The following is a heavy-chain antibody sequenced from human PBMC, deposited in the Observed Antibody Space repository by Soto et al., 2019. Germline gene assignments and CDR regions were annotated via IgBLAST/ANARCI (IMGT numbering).Heavy chain of an antibody. V-gene: IGHV5-10-1*01. CDR2: VDPSDSYT. CDR1: GYSFTSYW. Sequence: AGESLKISCKGSGYSFTSYWISWVRQMPGKGLEWMGRVDPSDSYTNYSPSFQGHVTISADKSISTAYLQWSSLKASDTAMYYCARHEWSSSWYYGMDVWGQGTQVTVSS. J-gene: IGHJ6*02. CDR3: ARHEWSSSWYYGMDV. D-gene: IGHD6-13*01.